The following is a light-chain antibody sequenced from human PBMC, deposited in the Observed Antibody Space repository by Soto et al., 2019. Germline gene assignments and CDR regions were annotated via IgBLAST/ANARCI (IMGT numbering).Light chain of an antibody. Sequence: DIQMTQSPSTLSASVRDRVTITCRASQSISSWLAWYQQKPGKAPKLLIYEASNLERGVPSRFSGSGSGTEFTLTISSLQPDDFATYYCQQSNNYPWTFGQGTKVDIK. J-gene: IGKJ1*01. CDR1: QSISSW. CDR3: QQSNNYPWT. CDR2: EAS. V-gene: IGKV1-5*03.